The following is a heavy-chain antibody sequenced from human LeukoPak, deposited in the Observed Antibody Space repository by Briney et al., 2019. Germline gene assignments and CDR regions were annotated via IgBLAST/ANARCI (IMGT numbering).Heavy chain of an antibody. CDR3: ARDQLYSSGPASPFDP. CDR2: INPNSGGT. D-gene: IGHD6-25*01. V-gene: IGHV1-2*02. CDR1: GYTFTSYG. Sequence: GASVKVSCKASGYTFTSYGISWVRQAPGQGLEWMGWINPNSGGTNYAQKFQGRVTMTRDTSISTAYMELSRLRSDDTAVYYCARDQLYSSGPASPFDPWGQGTLVTVSS. J-gene: IGHJ5*02.